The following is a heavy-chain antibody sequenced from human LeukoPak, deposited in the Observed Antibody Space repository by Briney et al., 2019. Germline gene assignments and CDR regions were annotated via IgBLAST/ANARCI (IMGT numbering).Heavy chain of an antibody. V-gene: IGHV3-74*01. D-gene: IGHD6-6*01. Sequence: PGGSLRLSCAASGFTFSTYWMHWVRQAPGKRLVWVSRINSDGTNTNYADSVKGRFSISRDNAKNTLYLQMNSLRAEDTAVYYCARVGEYDTSSRLGYWGQGTLVTVSS. J-gene: IGHJ4*02. CDR2: INSDGTNT. CDR3: ARVGEYDTSSRLGY. CDR1: GFTFSTYW.